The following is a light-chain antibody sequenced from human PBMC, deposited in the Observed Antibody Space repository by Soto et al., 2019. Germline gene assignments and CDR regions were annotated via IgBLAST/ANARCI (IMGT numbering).Light chain of an antibody. J-gene: IGLJ2*01. V-gene: IGLV2-14*03. CDR1: SSDIGDYNY. Sequence: QSALTQPASVSASPGQSITISCTGTSSDIGDYNYVSWYQQRPGEAPKLILYEVENRPSGISDLFSGSKSGNTASMTISGLRNEDEADYYCSSYTSTVTLVVFGGGTKLTVL. CDR3: SSYTSTVTLVV. CDR2: EVE.